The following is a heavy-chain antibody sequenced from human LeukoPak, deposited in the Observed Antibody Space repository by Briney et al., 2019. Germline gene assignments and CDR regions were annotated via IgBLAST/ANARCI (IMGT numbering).Heavy chain of an antibody. Sequence: SETLSLTCTVSGGSISSSSYYWGWIRQPPGKGLEWIGSIYYSGSTYYNPSLKSRVTISVDTSKNQFSLKLSSVTAADTAVYYCARHWGPREVVLSRINIWGQGTMVTVSS. D-gene: IGHD5/OR15-5a*01. V-gene: IGHV4-39*01. CDR2: IYYSGST. CDR1: GGSISSSSYY. CDR3: ARHWGPREVVLSRINI. J-gene: IGHJ3*02.